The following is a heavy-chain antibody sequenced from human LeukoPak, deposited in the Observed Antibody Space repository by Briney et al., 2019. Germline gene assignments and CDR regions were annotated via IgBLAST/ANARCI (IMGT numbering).Heavy chain of an antibody. D-gene: IGHD2-2*03. Sequence: GASVKVSCKASGFTLTDFYIHWVRQAPGQGLEWLGWSVPGSGGTNYAQNFQGRVTLTTDTSINTAYMELSSLRSDDTAVYYCVRNGYCGTTSCYAWFGPWGQGTLVTVSS. CDR1: GFTLTDFY. J-gene: IGHJ5*02. CDR3: VRNGYCGTTSCYAWFGP. V-gene: IGHV1-2*02. CDR2: SVPGSGGT.